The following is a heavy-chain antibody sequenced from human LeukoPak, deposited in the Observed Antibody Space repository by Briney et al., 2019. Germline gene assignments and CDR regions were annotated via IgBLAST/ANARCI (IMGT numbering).Heavy chain of an antibody. CDR1: GFTFSTYE. D-gene: IGHD2-8*01. Sequence: AGGSLRLSCAASGFTFSTYEMNWVRQAPGKGLEWVSYISDSGSTIYYADSVKGRFTSSRDNAKNSLFLQMNSLRAEDTAVYYCARDSQPYCSNGICYTKYNWFDPWGQGTLVTVSS. J-gene: IGHJ5*02. CDR2: ISDSGSTI. V-gene: IGHV3-48*03. CDR3: ARDSQPYCSNGICYTKYNWFDP.